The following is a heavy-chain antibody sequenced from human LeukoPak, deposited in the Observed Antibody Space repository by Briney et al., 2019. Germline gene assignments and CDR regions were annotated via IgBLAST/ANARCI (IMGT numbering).Heavy chain of an antibody. CDR1: GGTFSSYA. V-gene: IGHV1-69*13. J-gene: IGHJ4*02. D-gene: IGHD1-26*01. CDR2: IIPIFGTA. Sequence: SVKVSCKASGGTFSSYATSWVRQAPGQGLEWMGGIIPIFGTANYAQKFQGRVTITADESTSTAYMELSSLRSEDTAVYYCTSYSGSYLFDYWGQGTLVTVSS. CDR3: TSYSGSYLFDY.